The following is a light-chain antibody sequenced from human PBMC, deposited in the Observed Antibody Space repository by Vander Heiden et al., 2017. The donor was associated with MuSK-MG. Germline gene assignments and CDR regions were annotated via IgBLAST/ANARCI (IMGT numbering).Light chain of an antibody. CDR3: NSRDSSGNNYV. J-gene: IGLJ1*01. CDR2: GKN. V-gene: IGLV3-19*01. CDR1: SFRSYY. Sequence: SSELSQVPAVSIALRQTGRITCKGDSFRSYYASGYQQKPGQAPVLVIDGKNNRPSGIPDRFSGSRSGNTAALTITGAQAEDEADYYCNSRDSSGNNYVFGTGTKVTVL.